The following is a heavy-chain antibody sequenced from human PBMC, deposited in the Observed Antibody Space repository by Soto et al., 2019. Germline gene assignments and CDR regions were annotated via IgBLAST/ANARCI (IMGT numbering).Heavy chain of an antibody. CDR1: GGIFGSHG. V-gene: IGHV1-69*01. CDR2: FIPIFRTL. CDR3: VRDRRIYYSDPHDEFVASDYEV. Sequence: QVQLIQSEAEVKKPGSSVRVSCTASGGIFGSHGFSWVRQAPGQRLEWVGGFIPIFRTLTYTEKFQARVRIAAEESTNTVYLDLSSLTSEDTAVYYCVRDRRIYYSDPHDEFVASDYEVWGQGTMVIVSS. J-gene: IGHJ3*01. D-gene: IGHD3-22*01.